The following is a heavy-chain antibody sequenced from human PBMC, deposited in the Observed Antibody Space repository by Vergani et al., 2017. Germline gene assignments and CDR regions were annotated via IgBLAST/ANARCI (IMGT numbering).Heavy chain of an antibody. CDR2: ISYDGSNK. CDR1: GFTFSSYG. Sequence: QVQLVESGGGVVQPGRSLGLSCAASGFTFSSYGMHWVRQAPGKGLEWVAVISYDGSNKYYADSVKGRFTISRDNSKNTLYLQMNSLRAEDTAVYYCAKDPSSPTVTSDYYYYYGMDVWGQGTTVTVSS. CDR3: AKDPSSPTVTSDYYYYYGMDV. D-gene: IGHD4-11*01. J-gene: IGHJ6*02. V-gene: IGHV3-30*18.